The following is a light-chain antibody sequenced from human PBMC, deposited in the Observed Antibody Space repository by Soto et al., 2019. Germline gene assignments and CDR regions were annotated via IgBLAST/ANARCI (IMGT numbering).Light chain of an antibody. CDR3: MQATQFPRT. CDR1: QSLVYSDGNTY. J-gene: IGKJ2*01. CDR2: EIS. Sequence: VMTQTPLSSPVTLGQPASISCRSSQSLVYSDGNTYLSWLHQRPGQPPRLLIYEISNRASGVPDRFSGSGAGTDFTLKISGVEAEDVGVYYCMQATQFPRTFGQGTKLEIK. V-gene: IGKV2-24*01.